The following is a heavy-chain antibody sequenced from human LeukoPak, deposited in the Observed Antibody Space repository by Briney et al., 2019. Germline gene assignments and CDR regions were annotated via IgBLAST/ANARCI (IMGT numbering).Heavy chain of an antibody. CDR1: GFTFSSYS. J-gene: IGHJ4*02. CDR3: ARGTLRYCSSTSCAPSVY. Sequence: GGSLRLSCAASGFTFSSYSMNWVRQAPGKGLEWVSYISSSSSTIYYADSVKGRFTISRDNAKNSLYLQMNSLRAEDTAVYYCARGTLRYCSSTSCAPSVYWGQGTLVTVSS. D-gene: IGHD2-2*01. V-gene: IGHV3-48*01. CDR2: ISSSSSTI.